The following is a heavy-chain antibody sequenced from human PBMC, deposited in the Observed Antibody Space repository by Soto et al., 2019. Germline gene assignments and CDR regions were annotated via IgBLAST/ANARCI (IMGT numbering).Heavy chain of an antibody. CDR1: GGSFSGYY. Sequence: SETLSLTCAVYGGSFSGYYWSWIRQPPGKGLEWIGEINHSGSTNYNPSLKSRVTISVDTSKNQFSLKLSSVTAADTAVYYCARVVKRYYYYMDVWGKGTTVTVSS. D-gene: IGHD3-16*02. CDR2: INHSGST. CDR3: ARVVKRYYYYMDV. J-gene: IGHJ6*03. V-gene: IGHV4-34*01.